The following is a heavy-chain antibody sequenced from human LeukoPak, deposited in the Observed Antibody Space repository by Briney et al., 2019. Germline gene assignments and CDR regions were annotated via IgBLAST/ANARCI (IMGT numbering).Heavy chain of an antibody. J-gene: IGHJ3*02. CDR1: GYTFTSYG. CDR2: ISAYNGNT. V-gene: IGHV1-18*04. Sequence: GASVKVSCKASGYTFTSYGISWVRQAPGQGLEWMGWISAYNGNTNYAQKLQGRVTMTTDTSTSTAYMELRSLRSDDTAVYYCARWTGYSSSWGGDAFDIWGQGTMVTVSS. CDR3: ARWTGYSSSWGGDAFDI. D-gene: IGHD6-13*01.